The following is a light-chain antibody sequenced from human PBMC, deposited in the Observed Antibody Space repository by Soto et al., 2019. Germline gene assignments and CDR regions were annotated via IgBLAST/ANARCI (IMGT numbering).Light chain of an antibody. CDR3: SSYTSASSYV. Sequence: QSALTQPASVSGSPGQSITISCTGTSSDVGLYDYVSWYQQHPGKAPQLMIYAVSNRPSGVSNRFSASTSGNTASLFISGLQAEDEADYYCSSYTSASSYVFGSGTKVTVL. CDR1: SSDVGLYDY. V-gene: IGLV2-14*01. J-gene: IGLJ1*01. CDR2: AVS.